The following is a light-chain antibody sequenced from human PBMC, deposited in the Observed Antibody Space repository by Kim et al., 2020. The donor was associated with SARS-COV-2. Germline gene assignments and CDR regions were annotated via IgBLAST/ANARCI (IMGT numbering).Light chain of an antibody. Sequence: ASVGDRVTIPCRARQDIDTYLAWFQHKPGKPPKSLIYAASILQSGVPSKFNGSGSGTDFTLTISSLQPEDFATYYCQQYNGYPITFGQGTRLEIK. CDR3: QQYNGYPIT. V-gene: IGKV1-16*02. J-gene: IGKJ5*01. CDR2: AAS. CDR1: QDIDTY.